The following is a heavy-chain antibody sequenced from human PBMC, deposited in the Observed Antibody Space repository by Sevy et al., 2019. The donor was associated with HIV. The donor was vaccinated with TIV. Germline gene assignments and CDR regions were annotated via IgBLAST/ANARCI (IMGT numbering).Heavy chain of an antibody. J-gene: IGHJ4*02. Sequence: ASVKVSCKASGYTFTGYYLHWVRQAPGQGLEWMGWINPKSGGTNYVPKFQGRVTMTRDTSISTASMELSRLRSDDTAVYYCTRSAAEAKNFYCGGDCYSDYWGQRTLVTVSS. CDR1: GYTFTGYY. V-gene: IGHV1-2*02. CDR3: TRSAAEAKNFYCGGDCYSDY. D-gene: IGHD2-21*02. CDR2: INPKSGGT.